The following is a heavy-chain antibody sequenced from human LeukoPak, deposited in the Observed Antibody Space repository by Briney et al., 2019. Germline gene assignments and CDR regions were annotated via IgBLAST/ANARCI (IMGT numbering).Heavy chain of an antibody. CDR1: GFTFSSYA. J-gene: IGHJ4*02. Sequence: GGSLRLSCAASGFTFSSYAMSWVRQAPGKGMEWVSAVSGNGGSTYYADSVKGRFTISRDNSKNTLYLQMNSLRAEDTAVYYCAGYDNGDGRFGYWGQGTLVTVSS. V-gene: IGHV3-23*01. CDR2: VSGNGGST. D-gene: IGHD4-17*01. CDR3: AGYDNGDGRFGY.